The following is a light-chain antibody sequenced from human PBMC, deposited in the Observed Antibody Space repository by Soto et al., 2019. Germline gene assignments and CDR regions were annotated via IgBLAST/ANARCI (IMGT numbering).Light chain of an antibody. CDR3: LQDYSYPRT. V-gene: IGKV1-6*01. Sequence: AIQMTQSPSSLSASVGDRVTITCRASQDIRTELGWYQQKPGNAPKLLIYATSILQSGVPSRFSGIGSGTDFTLTISSLQPEAFATYYCLQDYSYPRTFGQGTKVEIK. CDR2: ATS. J-gene: IGKJ1*01. CDR1: QDIRTE.